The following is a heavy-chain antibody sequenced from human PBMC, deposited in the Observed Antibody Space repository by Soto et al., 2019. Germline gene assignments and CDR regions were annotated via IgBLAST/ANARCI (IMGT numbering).Heavy chain of an antibody. CDR1: GFTFSDYY. CDR3: ASGTNGAFFVY. Sequence: GVSLRLSCAASGFTFSDYYMSWIRQAPGKGLEWVSYISSRSSTIFYADSVKGRFTISRDNVKNSLYLQMNSLRAEDTAVYYCASGTNGAFFVYWGQGILVTVS. D-gene: IGHD2-8*01. J-gene: IGHJ4*02. V-gene: IGHV3-11*01. CDR2: ISSRSSTI.